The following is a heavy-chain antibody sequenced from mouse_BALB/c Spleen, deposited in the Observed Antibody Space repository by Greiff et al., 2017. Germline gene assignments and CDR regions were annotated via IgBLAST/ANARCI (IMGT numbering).Heavy chain of an antibody. V-gene: IGHV1-9*01. J-gene: IGHJ2*01. CDR2: ILPGSGST. Sequence: QVQLKQSGAELMKPGASVKISCKATGYTFSSYWIEWVKQRPGHGLEWIGEILPGSGSTNYNEKFKGKATFTADTSSNTAYMQLSSLTSEDSAVYYCARGAYGNYPYYFDYWGQGTTLTVSS. CDR3: ARGAYGNYPYYFDY. CDR1: GYTFSSYW. D-gene: IGHD2-1*01.